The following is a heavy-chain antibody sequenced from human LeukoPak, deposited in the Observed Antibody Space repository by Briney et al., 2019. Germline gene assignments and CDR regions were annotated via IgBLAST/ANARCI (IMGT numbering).Heavy chain of an antibody. Sequence: PGRSLRLSRAASGFTFDDYAMHWVRQAPGKGLEWVSGISWNSGSIGYADSVKGRFTISRDNAKNSLYLQMNSLRAEDTALYYCAKGSQGFDYWGQGTLVTVSS. D-gene: IGHD1-26*01. V-gene: IGHV3-9*01. J-gene: IGHJ4*02. CDR3: AKGSQGFDY. CDR2: ISWNSGSI. CDR1: GFTFDDYA.